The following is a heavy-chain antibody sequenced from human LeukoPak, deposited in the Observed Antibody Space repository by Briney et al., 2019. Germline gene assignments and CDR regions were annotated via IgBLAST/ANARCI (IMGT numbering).Heavy chain of an antibody. CDR3: ARGNYYAMDV. Sequence: GGSLRLSCAASGFTFSNYWMHWVRHAPGKGLVWVSRIHSDGTSTSHADSVKGRFTISRDNAKNTLYLQMNSLRAEDTAVYYCARGNYYAMDVWGQGTTVTVSS. CDR1: GFTFSNYW. CDR2: IHSDGTST. V-gene: IGHV3-74*01. J-gene: IGHJ6*02.